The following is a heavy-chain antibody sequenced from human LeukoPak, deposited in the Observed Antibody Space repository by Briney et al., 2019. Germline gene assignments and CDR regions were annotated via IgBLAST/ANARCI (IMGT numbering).Heavy chain of an antibody. J-gene: IGHJ4*02. Sequence: GGSLRLSCAASGFTFSSYRMKWVRQAPGKGLEWVSSISSSSSYIYYADSVKGRFTISRDNAKNSLYLQMNSLRAEDTAVYYCASVEYSGGWSGYWGQGTLVTVSS. D-gene: IGHD6-19*01. CDR3: ASVEYSGGWSGY. CDR2: ISSSSSYI. CDR1: GFTFSSYR. V-gene: IGHV3-21*01.